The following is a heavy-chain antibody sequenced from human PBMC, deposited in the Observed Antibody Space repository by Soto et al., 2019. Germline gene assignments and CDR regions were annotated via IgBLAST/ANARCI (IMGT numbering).Heavy chain of an antibody. Sequence: PGGSLRLSCAASGFPFSSYSMSWVRQAPGKGLEWVSAISGSGGSTYYADSVKGRFTISRDNSKNTLYLQMNSLRAEDTAVYYCAKRITMVRGVIRLRSEGFLFDYWGQGTLVTVSS. CDR1: GFPFSSYS. CDR3: AKRITMVRGVIRLRSEGFLFDY. D-gene: IGHD3-10*01. J-gene: IGHJ4*02. V-gene: IGHV3-23*01. CDR2: ISGSGGST.